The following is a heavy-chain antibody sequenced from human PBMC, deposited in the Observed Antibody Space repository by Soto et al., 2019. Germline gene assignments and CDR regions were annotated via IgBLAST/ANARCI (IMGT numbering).Heavy chain of an antibody. Sequence: PSQTLSLTCVISGESVSSNYVTWNWIRQSPSRGLEWLGRTYYRSKWYSDYAVSVKSRVTINPDTSENQFSLQLNSVTPEDTAVYYCARDNYDSSGYYHRGFDYWGQGTLVTVSS. J-gene: IGHJ4*02. CDR2: TYYRSKWYS. CDR1: GESVSSNYVT. V-gene: IGHV6-1*01. D-gene: IGHD3-22*01. CDR3: ARDNYDSSGYYHRGFDY.